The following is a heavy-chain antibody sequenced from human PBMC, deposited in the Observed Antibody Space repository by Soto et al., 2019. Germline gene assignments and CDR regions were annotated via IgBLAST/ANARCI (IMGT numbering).Heavy chain of an antibody. J-gene: IGHJ6*02. Sequence: SVKVSCKASGGTFSSYAISWVRQAPGQGLEWMGGIIPIFGTANYAQKFQGRVTITADKSISTAYLQWSSLKASDTAMYYCARRVRYFDSEYGMDVWGQGTTVTVSS. V-gene: IGHV1-69*06. CDR3: ARRVRYFDSEYGMDV. CDR1: GGTFSSYA. CDR2: IIPIFGTA. D-gene: IGHD3-9*01.